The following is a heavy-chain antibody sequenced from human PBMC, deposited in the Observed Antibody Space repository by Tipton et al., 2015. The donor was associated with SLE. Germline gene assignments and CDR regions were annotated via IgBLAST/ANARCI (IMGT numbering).Heavy chain of an antibody. CDR2: IYYSGST. V-gene: IGHV4-59*05. D-gene: IGHD3-10*01. J-gene: IGHJ6*02. CDR1: GGSISSYY. CDR3: ASETGTGYLYGMDV. Sequence: TLSLTCTVSGGSISSYYWSWIRQPAGKGLEWIGRIYYSGSTYYNPSLKSRVTISVDTSKNQFSLKLSSVTAADTAVYYCASETGTGYLYGMDVWGQGTTVTVSS.